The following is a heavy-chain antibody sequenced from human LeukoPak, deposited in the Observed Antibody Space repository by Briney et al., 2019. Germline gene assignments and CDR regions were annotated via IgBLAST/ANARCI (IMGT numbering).Heavy chain of an antibody. D-gene: IGHD6-13*01. J-gene: IGHJ5*02. CDR3: ARGGSIAAAGIWFDP. CDR1: GASISSYY. V-gene: IGHV4-59*01. CDR2: IYYSGST. Sequence: PSETLSLTCAVSGASISSYYWSWIRQPPGKGLEWIGYIYYSGSTNYNPSLKGRVTISVDTSKNQFSLKLSPVTAADTAVYYCARGGSIAAAGIWFDPWGQGTLVTVSS.